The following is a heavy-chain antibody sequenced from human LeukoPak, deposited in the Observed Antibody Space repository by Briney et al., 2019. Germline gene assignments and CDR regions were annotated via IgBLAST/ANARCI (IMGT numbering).Heavy chain of an antibody. J-gene: IGHJ4*02. CDR3: AIDLRDVRRSYYFDS. Sequence: GGSLRLSCAASGFTFSSYGMHWVRQAPGKGMEWVAGISYDGSEQYYADSVKGRFTISRDNSKNTLYLQMNSLRTEDTAVYYCAIDLRDVRRSYYFDSWGRGTLVTVSS. CDR1: GFTFSSYG. D-gene: IGHD2-21*01. CDR2: ISYDGSEQ. V-gene: IGHV3-30*03.